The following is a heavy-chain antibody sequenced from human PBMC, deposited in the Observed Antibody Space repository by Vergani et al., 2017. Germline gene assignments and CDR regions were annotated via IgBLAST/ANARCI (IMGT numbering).Heavy chain of an antibody. V-gene: IGHV1-69*01. CDR2: IIPIFGTA. CDR1: GGTFSSYA. Sequence: QVQLVQSGAEVKKPGSSVKVSCKASGGTFSSYAISWVRQAPGQGLEWMGGIIPIFGTANYAQKFQGRVTITADESTSTAYMELSRLRSEDAAVYYCARGPKPMFWSGYLRGYYFDYWGQGTLVTVSS. J-gene: IGHJ4*02. D-gene: IGHD3-3*01. CDR3: ARGPKPMFWSGYLRGYYFDY.